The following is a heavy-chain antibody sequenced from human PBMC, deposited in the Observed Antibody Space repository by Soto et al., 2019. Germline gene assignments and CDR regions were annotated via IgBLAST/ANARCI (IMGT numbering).Heavy chain of an antibody. CDR1: GHTFTDYY. D-gene: IGHD1-26*01. CDR3: ARGLTRGWDGYFDY. J-gene: IGHJ4*02. CDR2: VNTNSAAT. Sequence: QVQLEQSGAEVKRPGASVKVSCKSSGHTFTDYYLHWVRQAPGQGLEWMGWVNTNSAATKYAQKVQGWITMTRDTSSSTASMELIRLTSDDTAMYYWARGLTRGWDGYFDYWGQGTLVTVSS. V-gene: IGHV1-2*04.